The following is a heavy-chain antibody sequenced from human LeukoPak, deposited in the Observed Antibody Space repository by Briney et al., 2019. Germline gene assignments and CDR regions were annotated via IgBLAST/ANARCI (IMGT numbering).Heavy chain of an antibody. CDR1: GFTFGDYA. Sequence: PGRSLRLSCTASGFTFGDYAMSWVRQAPGKGLEWVGFIRSKAYGGTTEYAASVKGRFTISRDDSKSIAYLQMNSLKTEDTAVYYCTIVFISYYFDYWGQGTLVTVSS. V-gene: IGHV3-49*04. D-gene: IGHD2-21*01. J-gene: IGHJ4*02. CDR3: TIVFISYYFDY. CDR2: IRSKAYGGTT.